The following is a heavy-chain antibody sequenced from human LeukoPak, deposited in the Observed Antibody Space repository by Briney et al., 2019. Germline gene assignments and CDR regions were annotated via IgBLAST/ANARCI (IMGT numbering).Heavy chain of an antibody. J-gene: IGHJ4*02. CDR1: GLTFSSYW. Sequence: GGSLKLSCAASGLTFSSYWISWVRQAPGEGLEWVANIKQDGTEKYYMESVKGRFSISRDNAKKSLYLKMNDLRAEDTAVYYCARDVRPDYWGQGTLVTVST. V-gene: IGHV3-7*04. CDR3: ARDVRPDY. D-gene: IGHD6-6*01. CDR2: IKQDGTEK.